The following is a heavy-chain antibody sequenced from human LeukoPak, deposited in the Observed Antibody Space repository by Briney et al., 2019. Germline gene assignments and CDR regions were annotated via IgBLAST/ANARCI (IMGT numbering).Heavy chain of an antibody. CDR1: GFTFSSYG. Sequence: PGGSLRLSCAASGFTFSSYGMHWVRQAPGKGLEWVAVIWYDGSNKYYADSVKGRFTISRDNSKNTLYLQMNSLRAEDTAVYYCARDVVVVPAAIPYYGMDVWGQGTTVTVSS. J-gene: IGHJ6*02. D-gene: IGHD2-2*01. V-gene: IGHV3-33*01. CDR3: ARDVVVVPAAIPYYGMDV. CDR2: IWYDGSNK.